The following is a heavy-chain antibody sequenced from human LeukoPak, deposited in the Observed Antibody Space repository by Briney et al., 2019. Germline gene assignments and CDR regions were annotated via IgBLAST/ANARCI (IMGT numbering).Heavy chain of an antibody. CDR2: IKQDGSEK. V-gene: IGHV3-7*01. CDR1: GFTFSSYW. J-gene: IGHJ4*02. Sequence: QPGGSLRLSCAASGFTFSSYWMSWVRQAPGKGLAWVANIKQDGSEKYYVDSVKGRFTISRDNAKNSLYLQMNSLRAEDTAVYYCARVSRNRYFDYWGQGTLVTVSS. D-gene: IGHD1-14*01. CDR3: ARVSRNRYFDY.